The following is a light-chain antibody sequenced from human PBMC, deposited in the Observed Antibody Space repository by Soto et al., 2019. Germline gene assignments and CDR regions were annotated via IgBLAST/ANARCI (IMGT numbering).Light chain of an antibody. CDR3: QQYNSWT. V-gene: IGKV1-5*01. J-gene: IGKJ1*01. CDR1: QSISSW. CDR2: DAS. Sequence: DIQMTQSPSTLSASVGYRVTSTCRASQSISSWLAWYQQNPGKAPKLLIYDASSLESGVPSRFSGSGSGTEFTLTISCLQPDDFATYYCQQYNSWTFGQGTKVDIK.